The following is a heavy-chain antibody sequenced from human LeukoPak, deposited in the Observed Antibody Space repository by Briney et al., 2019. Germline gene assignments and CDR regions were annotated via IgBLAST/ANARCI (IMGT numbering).Heavy chain of an antibody. CDR2: ISGTDDNT. D-gene: IGHD3-16*01. CDR1: GFASSSST. V-gene: IGHV3-23*01. J-gene: IGHJ4*02. CDR3: ANHPGGSFDY. Sequence: PGGSLRLSCGASGFASSSSTMSWVRQAPGKGLEWVSGISGTDDNTYYADSVKGRFTIFRDNSKDILYLYMSSLRAEDTAMYYCANHPGGSFDYWGQGTLVAV.